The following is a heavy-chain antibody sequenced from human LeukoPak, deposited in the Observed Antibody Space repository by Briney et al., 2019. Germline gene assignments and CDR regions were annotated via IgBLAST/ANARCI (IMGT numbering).Heavy chain of an antibody. J-gene: IGHJ6*02. V-gene: IGHV3-30*02. CDR3: AKANRDHLSHYYGVDV. D-gene: IGHD3-10*01. Sequence: GGSLRLSCAASGFSFGSYGMHWLRQAPGKGPESVALIRHDGTETYHADSVKGRFTISRDDSKSTFYLQMNSLRPEDTAVYYCAKANRDHLSHYYGVDVWGPGTTV. CDR2: IRHDGTET. CDR1: GFSFGSYG.